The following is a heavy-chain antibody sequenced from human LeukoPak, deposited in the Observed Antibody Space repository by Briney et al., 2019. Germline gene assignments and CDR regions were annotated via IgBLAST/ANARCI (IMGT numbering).Heavy chain of an antibody. CDR3: ARDFLSDYYDSNGYLLRDYYYGMDV. J-gene: IGHJ6*02. D-gene: IGHD3-22*01. CDR2: ISYDGSNK. CDR1: GFTFSSYG. Sequence: GGSLRLSCAASGFTFSSYGMHWVRQAPGKGLEWVAVISYDGSNKYHADSVKGRFTISRDNSKNSLYLQMNSLRAEDTAVYYCARDFLSDYYDSNGYLLRDYYYGMDVWGQGTTVTVSS. V-gene: IGHV3-30*03.